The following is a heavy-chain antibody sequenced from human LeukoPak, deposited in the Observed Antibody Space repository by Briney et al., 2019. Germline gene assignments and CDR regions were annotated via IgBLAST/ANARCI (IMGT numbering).Heavy chain of an antibody. CDR2: IYSGGST. D-gene: IGHD2-21*02. CDR3: AKDPPYCGGDCYSSLSDAFDI. V-gene: IGHV3-53*01. CDR1: GFTVSSNY. Sequence: GGSLRLSCAASGFTVSSNYMSWVRQAPGKGLEWVSVIYSGGSTYYADSVKGRFTISRDNSKNTLYLQMDSLRAEDTAVYYCAKDPPYCGGDCYSSLSDAFDIWGQGTMVTVSS. J-gene: IGHJ3*02.